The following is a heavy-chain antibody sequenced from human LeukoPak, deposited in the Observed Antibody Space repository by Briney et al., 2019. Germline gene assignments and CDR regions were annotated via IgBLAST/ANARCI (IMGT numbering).Heavy chain of an antibody. V-gene: IGHV3-7*01. Sequence: SGGTLRLSCAASGFTFSSYGMSWVRQAPGKGLEWVANIKPDGSDKAYVDSVKGRFTISRDNTKNSLYLQMNSLRAEDTAVYYCARAMTWGQGTLVTVSS. CDR3: ARAMT. J-gene: IGHJ4*02. CDR2: IKPDGSDK. CDR1: GFTFSSYG.